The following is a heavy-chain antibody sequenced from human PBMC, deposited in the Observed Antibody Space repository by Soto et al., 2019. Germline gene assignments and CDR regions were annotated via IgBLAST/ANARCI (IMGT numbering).Heavy chain of an antibody. D-gene: IGHD6-13*01. CDR3: ARDLGYGNWFDP. J-gene: IGHJ5*02. V-gene: IGHV4-59*01. Sequence: PSETLSLTCSVSGGSISSYYWSWIRQPPGKGLEWIGYIYYSGSTNYNPSLKSRVTISVDTSKNQFSLKLSSVTAADTAVYYCARDLGYGNWFDPWGQGTLVTVSS. CDR1: GGSISSYY. CDR2: IYYSGST.